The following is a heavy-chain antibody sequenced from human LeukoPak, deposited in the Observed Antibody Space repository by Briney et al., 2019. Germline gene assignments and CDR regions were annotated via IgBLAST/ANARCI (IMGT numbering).Heavy chain of an antibody. J-gene: IGHJ4*02. CDR2: ISSSSSTI. CDR1: GFTFSSYS. D-gene: IGHD3-10*01. CDR3: ARDIWFGGGLFDY. V-gene: IGHV3-48*01. Sequence: GGSLRLSCAASGFTFSSYSMNWVRQAPGKGLEWVSYISSSSSTIYYADSVEGRFTISRDNAKNSLYLQMNSLRAEDTAVYYCARDIWFGGGLFDYWGQGTLATVSS.